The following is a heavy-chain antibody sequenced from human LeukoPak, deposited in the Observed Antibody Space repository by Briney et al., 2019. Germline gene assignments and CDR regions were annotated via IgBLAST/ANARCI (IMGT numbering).Heavy chain of an antibody. CDR2: MNPNSGNT. CDR1: GYTFTSYD. D-gene: IGHD2-2*01. CDR3: ARVRGYCSNTSCYWWSRYYYYMDV. Sequence: ASVKVSCKASGYTFTSYDINWARQATGQGLEWMGWMNPNSGNTGYAQKFQGRVTMTRNTSISTAYMELSSLRSEDTAVYYCARVRGYCSNTSCYWWSRYYYYMDVWGKGTTVTISS. V-gene: IGHV1-8*01. J-gene: IGHJ6*03.